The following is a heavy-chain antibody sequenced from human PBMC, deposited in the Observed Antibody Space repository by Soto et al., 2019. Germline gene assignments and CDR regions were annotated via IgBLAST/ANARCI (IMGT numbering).Heavy chain of an antibody. CDR3: AREGLSCGGDCYYYYGMDV. Sequence: ASVKVSCKASGGTLSSYAISWVRQAPGQGLEWMGGIIPIFGTANYAQKFQGRVTITADESTSTAYMELSSLRSEDTAVYYCAREGLSCGGDCYYYYGMDVWGQGTTVTVSS. CDR2: IIPIFGTA. CDR1: GGTLSSYA. J-gene: IGHJ6*02. V-gene: IGHV1-69*13. D-gene: IGHD2-21*02.